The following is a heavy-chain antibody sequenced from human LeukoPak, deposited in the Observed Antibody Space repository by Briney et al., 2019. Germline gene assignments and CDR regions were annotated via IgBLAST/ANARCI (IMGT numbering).Heavy chain of an antibody. CDR2: IYYSGSA. CDR3: ARVNYGSATKEDY. J-gene: IGHJ4*02. Sequence: SETLSLTCTVSGGSISSGGYYWSWIRQHPGKGLERIGYIYYSGSAYYNPSLKSRVTISVDTSENQFSLKLSSVTAADTAVYYCARVNYGSATKEDYWGQGTLVTVSS. V-gene: IGHV4-31*03. CDR1: GGSISSGGYY. D-gene: IGHD3-10*01.